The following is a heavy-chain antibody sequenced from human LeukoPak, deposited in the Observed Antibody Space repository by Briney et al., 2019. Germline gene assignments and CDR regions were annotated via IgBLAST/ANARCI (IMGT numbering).Heavy chain of an antibody. CDR2: IKQDGSEK. CDR1: GFTFSSYW. CDR3: ARDPAWELPLYYMDV. V-gene: IGHV3-7*01. J-gene: IGHJ6*03. Sequence: GGSLRPSCAASGFTFSSYWMTWVRQAPGKGLEWVANIKQDGSEKYYVDSVKGRFTISRDNAKNSLSLQMNSLRAEDTAVYYCARDPAWELPLYYMDVWGKGTTVTISS. D-gene: IGHD1-26*01.